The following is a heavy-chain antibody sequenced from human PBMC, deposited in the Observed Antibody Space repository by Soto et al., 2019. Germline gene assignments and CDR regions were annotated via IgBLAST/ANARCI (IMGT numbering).Heavy chain of an antibody. J-gene: IGHJ4*02. CDR2: INPASGST. CDR3: ERDLAAGDH. D-gene: IGHD6-13*01. V-gene: IGHV1-46*01. Sequence: QVQLVQSGAEVKKPGASVKLSCRTSGYTFTHYYIHWVRQAPGQGLEWLAIINPASGSTNYAQDFKGSVNLTMDKSTTKVYMELSGLRAEDTSLFSCERDLAAGDHWGQGTLVTVSS. CDR1: GYTFTHYY.